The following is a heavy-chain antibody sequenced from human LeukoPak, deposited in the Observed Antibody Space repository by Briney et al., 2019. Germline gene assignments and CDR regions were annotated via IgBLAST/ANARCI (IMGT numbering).Heavy chain of an antibody. V-gene: IGHV1-2*02. Sequence: GASVKVSCKASGYTFTGYYMHWVRQAPGQGLEWMGWINPNSGGTNYAQKFQGRVTMTRDTSISTAYMELSRLRSGDTAVYYCARGGLLWFGALYYFDYWGQGTLVTVSS. CDR3: ARGGLLWFGALYYFDY. J-gene: IGHJ4*02. CDR1: GYTFTGYY. D-gene: IGHD3-10*01. CDR2: INPNSGGT.